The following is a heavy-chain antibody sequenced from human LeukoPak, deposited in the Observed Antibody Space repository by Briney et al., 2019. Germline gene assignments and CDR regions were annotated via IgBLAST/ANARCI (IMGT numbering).Heavy chain of an antibody. CDR1: GGTFSNYA. D-gene: IGHD6-13*01. CDR2: IIPMFVSP. J-gene: IGHJ6*02. V-gene: IGHV1-69*06. CDR3: ARGSSIAEVGGYFYYYGMDV. Sequence: SVKVSCKASGGTFSNYAISWVRQAPGHGLEWMGRIIPMFVSPNFAQKFQGRVTITADKSTSTAYMELSSLRYEDTAVYYCARGSSIAEVGGYFYYYGMDVWGQGTTVTVSS.